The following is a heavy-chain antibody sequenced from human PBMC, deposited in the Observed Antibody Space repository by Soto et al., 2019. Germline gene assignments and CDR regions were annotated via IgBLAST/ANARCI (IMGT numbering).Heavy chain of an antibody. CDR3: TRGPSGVGDY. D-gene: IGHD6-19*01. CDR2: IRSKANSYAT. CDR1: GFTFSGSA. Sequence: EVQLMESGGGLVQPGGSLKLSCAASGFTFSGSAMHWVRQASGKGLEWVGRIRSKANSYATAYAASVKGRFTISRDDSKNTAYLQMNSLKTEDTAVYYCTRGPSGVGDYWGQGTLVTVSS. V-gene: IGHV3-73*02. J-gene: IGHJ4*02.